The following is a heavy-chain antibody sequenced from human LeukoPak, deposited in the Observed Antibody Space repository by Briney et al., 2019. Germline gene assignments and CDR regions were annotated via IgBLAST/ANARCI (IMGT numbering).Heavy chain of an antibody. D-gene: IGHD6-19*01. CDR2: ISSSSSYI. Sequence: GGSLRLSCAASGFTFSSYSMNWVRQAPGKGLEWVSSISSSSSYIYYADSVKGRFTISRDNAKNSLYLQMNSLRAEDTAVYYCARDSPIAVAGSSDYWGQGTLVTVSS. CDR3: ARDSPIAVAGSSDY. J-gene: IGHJ4*02. V-gene: IGHV3-21*01. CDR1: GFTFSSYS.